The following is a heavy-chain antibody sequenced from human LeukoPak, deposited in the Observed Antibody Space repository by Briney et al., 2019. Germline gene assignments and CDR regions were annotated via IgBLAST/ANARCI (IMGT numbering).Heavy chain of an antibody. CDR1: GGSISSGGYY. V-gene: IGHV4-31*03. J-gene: IGHJ4*02. CDR2: IYYSGNT. Sequence: SETLSLTCTVSGGSISSGGYYWSWIRQHPGKGLEWIGYIYYSGNTYYNPSLKSRVTISVDTSKNQFSQKLSSVTAADTAVYYCASFEISGYDYYFDYWGQGTLVTVSS. CDR3: ASFEISGYDYYFDY. D-gene: IGHD5-12*01.